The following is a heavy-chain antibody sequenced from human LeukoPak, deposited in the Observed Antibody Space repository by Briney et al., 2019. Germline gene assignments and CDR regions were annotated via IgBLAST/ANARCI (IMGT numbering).Heavy chain of an antibody. D-gene: IGHD2-2*01. CDR2: IYYSGST. V-gene: IGHV4-39*07. Sequence: PSEILSLTCTVSGGSISSSSYYWGWIRQPPGKGLEWIGSIYYSGSTYYNPSLKSRVTISVDTSKNQFSLKLSSVTAADTAVYYCARAKIVVPAANPFDYWGQGTLVTVSS. J-gene: IGHJ4*02. CDR1: GGSISSSSYY. CDR3: ARAKIVVPAANPFDY.